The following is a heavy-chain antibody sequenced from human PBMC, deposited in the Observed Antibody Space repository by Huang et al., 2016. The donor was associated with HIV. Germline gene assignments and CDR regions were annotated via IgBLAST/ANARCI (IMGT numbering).Heavy chain of an antibody. CDR2: IRSKANRYAT. V-gene: IGHV3-73*01. D-gene: IGHD3-22*01. CDR1: GFTFSGSA. Sequence: EVQLVESGGGLVQHGGSLKLSGAASGFTFSGSAMHWVGQAVGKGRGWVGLIRSKANRYATAYAASVKGRFTISRDDSKNTAYLQMNSLKTEDTAVYYCTRLTMIGDGDYWGQGTLVTVSS. J-gene: IGHJ4*02. CDR3: TRLTMIGDGDY.